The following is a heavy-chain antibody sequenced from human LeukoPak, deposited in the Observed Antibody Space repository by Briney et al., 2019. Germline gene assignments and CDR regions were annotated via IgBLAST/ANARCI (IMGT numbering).Heavy chain of an antibody. V-gene: IGHV3-73*01. CDR3: SAAVITRFDY. J-gene: IGHJ4*02. CDR2: IIGKGDNYAT. Sequence: GGSLRLSCAASGFGFSAAHMHWVRQASGKGLEWVGRIIGKGDNYATAYGAPVKGRFIISRDDSKNTAYLQMNNLRTDDTAVYYCSAAVITRFDYWGQGALVTVSS. D-gene: IGHD4-23*01. CDR1: GFGFSAAH.